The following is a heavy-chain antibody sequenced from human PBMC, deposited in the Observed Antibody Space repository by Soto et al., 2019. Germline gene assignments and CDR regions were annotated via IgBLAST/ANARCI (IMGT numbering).Heavy chain of an antibody. CDR2: IGRSGSNI. CDR1: GFTFSDYY. D-gene: IGHD1-26*01. J-gene: IGHJ5*02. CDR3: ARDWGGGRYAS. V-gene: IGHV3-11*01. Sequence: QVQLVESGGGLVKPGGSLRLSCAASGFTFSDYYMSWIRQAPGKGLEWVSYIGRSGSNIHYADSVKARFTISRDNAKNSMYLKLNSVRAEDTAVYYCARDWGGGRYASWGQGPLVTVSS.